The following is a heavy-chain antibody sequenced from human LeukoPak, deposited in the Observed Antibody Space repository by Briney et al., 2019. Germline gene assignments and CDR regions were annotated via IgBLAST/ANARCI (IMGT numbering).Heavy chain of an antibody. CDR3: TRLSSRWYFSPDY. Sequence: SETLSLTCTVSGGSISSGGYYWSWIRQHPGKGLEWIGYIYYSGSTYYNPSLKSRVTISVDTSKNQFSLNLSSVTAADTAVYYCTRLSSRWYFSPDYWGQGTLVTVSS. D-gene: IGHD6-19*01. V-gene: IGHV4-31*03. J-gene: IGHJ4*02. CDR2: IYYSGST. CDR1: GGSISSGGYY.